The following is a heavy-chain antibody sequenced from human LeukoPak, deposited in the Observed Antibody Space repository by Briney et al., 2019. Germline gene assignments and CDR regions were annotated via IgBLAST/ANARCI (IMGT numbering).Heavy chain of an antibody. V-gene: IGHV4-34*01. Sequence: SETLSLTCAVYGGSFSGYYWSWIRQPPGKGLEWIGEINHSGSTNYNPPLKSRVTISVDTSKNQFSLKLSSVTAADTAVYYCARGGGFDAFDIWGQGTMVTVSS. CDR2: INHSGST. CDR3: ARGGGFDAFDI. J-gene: IGHJ3*02. CDR1: GGSFSGYY. D-gene: IGHD4-23*01.